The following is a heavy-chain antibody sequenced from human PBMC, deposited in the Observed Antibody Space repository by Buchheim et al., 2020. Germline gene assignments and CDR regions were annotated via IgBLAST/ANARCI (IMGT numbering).Heavy chain of an antibody. V-gene: IGHV3-33*01. J-gene: IGHJ4*02. Sequence: QVQLVESGGGVVQPGRSLRLSCAASGFTFSSYGMHWVRQAPGKGLEWVAVIWYDGSNKYYTDSVKGRFTISRDNSKNTLYLKMKSLRAEDTAGYDCARDLHGRRGWRTCFDYWGQGNL. CDR3: ARDLHGRRGWRTCFDY. CDR2: IWYDGSNK. CDR1: GFTFSSYG. D-gene: IGHD6-19*01.